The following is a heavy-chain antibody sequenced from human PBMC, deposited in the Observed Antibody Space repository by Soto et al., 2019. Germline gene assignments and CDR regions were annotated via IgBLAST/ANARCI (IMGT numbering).Heavy chain of an antibody. Sequence: QVQLQQWGAGLLKPSETLSLSCSVYGTSFSNSYWSWIRQAPGKGLEWLGEINHTGSTNYNPSLKSRVTISVDASKNEFSLKLRSVTAADTAVYYCARVGQLFPDLDLWGRGTLVSVSS. J-gene: IGHJ2*01. CDR3: ARVGQLFPDLDL. CDR1: GTSFSNSY. D-gene: IGHD3-10*01. CDR2: INHTGST. V-gene: IGHV4-34*01.